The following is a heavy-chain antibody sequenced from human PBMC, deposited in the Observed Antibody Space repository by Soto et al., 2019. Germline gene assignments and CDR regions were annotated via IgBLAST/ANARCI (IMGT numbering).Heavy chain of an antibody. D-gene: IGHD1-26*01. Sequence: QVQLVQSGAEVKKPGASVKVSCKASGYTFTSYGVSWVRQAPGQGLEWMGWISPYNGNTEYAQKLQGRVTMTTDTSTSTAYMELRSLRSDDTAVYYCARDNHDPTRYSGTYYLWFDPWGQGTLVTVSS. CDR3: ARDNHDPTRYSGTYYLWFDP. V-gene: IGHV1-18*01. J-gene: IGHJ5*02. CDR2: ISPYNGNT. CDR1: GYTFTSYG.